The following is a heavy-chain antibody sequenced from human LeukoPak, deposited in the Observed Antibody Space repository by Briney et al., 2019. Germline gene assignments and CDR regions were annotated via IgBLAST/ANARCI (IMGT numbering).Heavy chain of an antibody. CDR1: GFTFSSYA. CDR3: AKSGYNRFDY. D-gene: IGHD5-24*01. CDR2: FSGSGGDT. Sequence: GGSLRLSCATSGFTFSSYAMSWVRQAPGKGLEWVSAFSGSGGDTYYADSVKGRFTISRDNSKNTLYLQMNSLRAEDTAVYYCAKSGYNRFDYWGQGTLVTVSS. J-gene: IGHJ4*02. V-gene: IGHV3-23*01.